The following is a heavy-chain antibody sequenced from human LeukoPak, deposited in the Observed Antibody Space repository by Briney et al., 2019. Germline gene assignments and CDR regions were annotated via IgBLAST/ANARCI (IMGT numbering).Heavy chain of an antibody. CDR1: GCSFTSYW. J-gene: IGHJ5*02. V-gene: IGHV5-51*01. CDR2: IYPGDSDT. CDR3: ARQLGIAVAGDWFDP. Sequence: GGSLKISCKGSGCSFTSYWIGWVRRMPGKGGEWMGIIYPGDSDTRYSPSFQGQVTISADKSISTAYLQWSSLKASDTAMYYCARQLGIAVAGDWFDPWGQGTLVTVSS. D-gene: IGHD6-19*01.